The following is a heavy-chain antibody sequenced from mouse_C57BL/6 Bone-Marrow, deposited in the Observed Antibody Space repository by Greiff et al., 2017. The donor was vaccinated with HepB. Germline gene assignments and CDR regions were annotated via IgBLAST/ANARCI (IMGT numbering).Heavy chain of an antibody. J-gene: IGHJ1*03. CDR2: IWRGGST. V-gene: IGHV2-5*01. Sequence: VKLMESGPGLVQPSQSLSITCTVSGFSLTSYGVHWVRQSPGKGLEWLGVIWRGGSTDYNAAFMSRLSITKDNSKSQVFFKMNSLQADDTAIYYCAKNSSSWYFDVWGTGTTVTVSS. CDR1: GFSLTSYG. CDR3: AKNSSSWYFDV. D-gene: IGHD1-1*01.